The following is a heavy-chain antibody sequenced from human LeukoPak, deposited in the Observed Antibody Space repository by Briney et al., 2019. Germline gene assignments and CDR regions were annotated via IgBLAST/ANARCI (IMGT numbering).Heavy chain of an antibody. J-gene: IGHJ4*02. V-gene: IGHV3-9*01. CDR2: ISWNSGSI. D-gene: IGHD4-17*01. CDR1: GFTFDDYA. Sequence: GGSLRLSCTASGFTFDDYAMHWVRQAPGKGLEWVSGISWNSGSIGYADSVKGRFTISRDNAKNSLYLQMNSLRAEDTALYYCAKAGAYGDYLTALLDYWGQGTLVTVSS. CDR3: AKAGAYGDYLTALLDY.